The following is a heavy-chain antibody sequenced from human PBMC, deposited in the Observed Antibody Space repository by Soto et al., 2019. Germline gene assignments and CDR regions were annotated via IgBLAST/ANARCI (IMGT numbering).Heavy chain of an antibody. Sequence: GALRLSCAASGFTFSSYAMSWVRQAPGKGLEWVSAISGSGGSTYYADSVKGRFTFSRDNSKNTLYLQMNRLRAEDTAIYFCAKSYVWGSHRYSSLDYWGQGTPVTVSS. D-gene: IGHD3-16*02. CDR3: AKSYVWGSHRYSSLDY. CDR1: GFTFSSYA. CDR2: ISGSGGST. J-gene: IGHJ4*02. V-gene: IGHV3-23*01.